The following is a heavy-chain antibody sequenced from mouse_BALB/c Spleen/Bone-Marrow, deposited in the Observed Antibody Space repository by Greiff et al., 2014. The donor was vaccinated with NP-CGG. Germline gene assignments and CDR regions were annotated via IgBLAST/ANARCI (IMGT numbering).Heavy chain of an antibody. CDR3: ATLYDSYAMDY. V-gene: IGHV1-37*01. CDR1: GYSFTGYT. CDR2: INPYNDVT. J-gene: IGHJ4*01. Sequence: VQLQQSGPELVKPGASMKISCKASGYSFTGYTMNWVEQSHGKNIEWIGLINPYNDVTIYNQKFKGKATLTVDKSSSTAYMELLSLTSEDSAVYYCATLYDSYAMDYWGQGTSVTVSS. D-gene: IGHD1-1*01.